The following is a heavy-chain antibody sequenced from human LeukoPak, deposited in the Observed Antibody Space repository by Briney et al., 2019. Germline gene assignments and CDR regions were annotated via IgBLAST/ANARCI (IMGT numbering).Heavy chain of an antibody. CDR3: ARETPVGYGVY. CDR2: ISYRGST. J-gene: IGHJ4*02. D-gene: IGHD5-12*01. V-gene: IGHV4-39*07. Sequence: PSESLSLTCTVSGGSIRSSDHYWGWVRQPPGKGLEWIATISYRGSTYYNPSLKSQVTISADTSKNQFSLKLTSVTAADTAVYYCARETPVGYGVYWGQGTLVTVSS. CDR1: GGSIRSSDHY.